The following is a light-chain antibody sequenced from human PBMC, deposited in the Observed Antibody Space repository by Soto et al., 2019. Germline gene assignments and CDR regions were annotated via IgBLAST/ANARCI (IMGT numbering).Light chain of an antibody. J-gene: IGKJ1*01. V-gene: IGKV3-15*01. CDR3: QQYNNWT. CDR1: QSVSSN. Sequence: EIVMTQSPATLSVSPGERATLSCRASQSVSSNLAWYQQKPGQAPRLLIYGASTRATGIPARFSGSGSGTEFTLTISSLQSEDLAVYYCQQYNNWTFGQGTKVEIK. CDR2: GAS.